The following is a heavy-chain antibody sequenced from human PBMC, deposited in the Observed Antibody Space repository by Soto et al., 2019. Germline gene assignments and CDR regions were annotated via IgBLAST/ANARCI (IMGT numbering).Heavy chain of an antibody. J-gene: IGHJ4*02. Sequence: ASETLSLTCSVSGGSIRRSGYCWGWIRQSPGKGLEWIGSVFFSGGTYYNPSLESRVTISVDTSKNQFSLSLYSVTAADTATYYCARQVTTVTHYFDHWGQGALVTVSS. CDR2: VFFSGGT. D-gene: IGHD4-17*01. CDR1: GGSIRRSGYC. CDR3: ARQVTTVTHYFDH. V-gene: IGHV4-39*01.